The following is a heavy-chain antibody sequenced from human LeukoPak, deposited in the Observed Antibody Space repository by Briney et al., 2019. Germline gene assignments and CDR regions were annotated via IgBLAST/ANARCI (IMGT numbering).Heavy chain of an antibody. CDR1: GGSISSGGYY. J-gene: IGHJ3*02. Sequence: SETLSLTCTVSGGSISSGGYYWSWIRQHPGKGLEWIGYIYYSGSTYYNPSLKSRVTISVDTSKNQFSLKLSSVTAADTAVYYCARGHSGIDAFDIWGQGTTVTVSS. V-gene: IGHV4-31*03. CDR2: IYYSGST. CDR3: ARGHSGIDAFDI. D-gene: IGHD1-26*01.